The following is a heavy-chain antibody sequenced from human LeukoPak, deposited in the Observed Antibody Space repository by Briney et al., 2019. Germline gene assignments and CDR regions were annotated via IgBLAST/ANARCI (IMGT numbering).Heavy chain of an antibody. CDR2: ISWNSGSI. CDR1: GFTFDDYA. Sequence: PGGSLRLSCAASGFTFDDYAMPWVRQAPGKGLEWVSGISWNSGSIGYADSVKGRFTISRDNAKNSLYLQMNSLRAEDTAVYYCAKERAAAGRYFDYWGQGTLVTVSS. D-gene: IGHD6-25*01. J-gene: IGHJ4*02. V-gene: IGHV3-9*01. CDR3: AKERAAAGRYFDY.